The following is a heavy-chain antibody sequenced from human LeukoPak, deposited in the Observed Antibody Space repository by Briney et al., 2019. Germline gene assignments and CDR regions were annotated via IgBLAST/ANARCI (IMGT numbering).Heavy chain of an antibody. CDR3: ARSPLTIGSYGMDV. D-gene: IGHD3-9*01. V-gene: IGHV1-2*02. Sequence: GASVKVSCKASGYTFTGYYMHWVRQAPGQGLEWMGWINPNSGGTNYAQKFQGRVTMTRDTSISTAYMEPSRLRSDDTAVYYCARSPLTIGSYGMDVWGQGTTVTVSS. CDR2: INPNSGGT. J-gene: IGHJ6*02. CDR1: GYTFTGYY.